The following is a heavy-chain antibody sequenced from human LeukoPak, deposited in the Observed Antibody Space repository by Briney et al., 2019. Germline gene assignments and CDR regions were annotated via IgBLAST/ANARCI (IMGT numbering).Heavy chain of an antibody. J-gene: IGHJ3*02. CDR1: EXTFSSYS. Sequence: PGGSLRLSCAASEXTFSSYSMNWVRQAPGKGLEWVSYISSSSSTIYYADSVKGRFTISRDNAKNSLYLQMNSLRDEDTAVYYCARDQTPHYYDSSGYYRNDAFDIWGQGTMVTVSS. V-gene: IGHV3-48*02. D-gene: IGHD3-22*01. CDR2: ISSSSSTI. CDR3: ARDQTPHYYDSSGYYRNDAFDI.